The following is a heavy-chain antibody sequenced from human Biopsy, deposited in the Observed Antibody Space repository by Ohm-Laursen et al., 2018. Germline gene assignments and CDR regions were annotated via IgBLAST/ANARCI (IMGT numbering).Heavy chain of an antibody. J-gene: IGHJ1*01. CDR1: GGTFSNYG. D-gene: IGHD3-9*01. CDR2: NIPILGTG. CDR3: ATKLTGYFHH. Sequence: SVKVSCKVPGGTFSNYGVNWVRQAPGQGLEWLGGNIPILGTGNYAQKFQDRVTVAADTSTSTATMELRSLRSDDTAVYYCATKLTGYFHHWGQGTLVVVSS. V-gene: IGHV1-69*06.